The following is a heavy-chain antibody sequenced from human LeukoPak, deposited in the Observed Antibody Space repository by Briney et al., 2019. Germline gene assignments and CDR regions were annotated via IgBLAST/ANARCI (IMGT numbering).Heavy chain of an antibody. CDR2: IKSKTDGGTT. V-gene: IGHV3-15*01. Sequence: GGSLRLSCAASGFTFNTAWMTWVRQAPGKGLEWVGRIKSKTDGGTTDYGAPVKGRFTISRDDSKNTPYLQMNSLKSEDTAVYYCTTEEISGTYYHFDYWGQGSLVTVSS. J-gene: IGHJ4*02. D-gene: IGHD1-26*01. CDR3: TTEEISGTYYHFDY. CDR1: GFTFNTAW.